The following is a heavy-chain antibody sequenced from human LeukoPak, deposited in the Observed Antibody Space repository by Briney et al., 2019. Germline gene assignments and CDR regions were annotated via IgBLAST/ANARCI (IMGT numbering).Heavy chain of an antibody. J-gene: IGHJ5*02. Sequence: GGSLRLSCAASGFTFSSYSMNWVRQAPGKGLEWVSSISSSSSYIYYADSVKGRFTISRDNAKNSLYLQMNSLRAEDTAVYYCAGESGAPLYNWFDPWGQGTLVTVSS. V-gene: IGHV3-21*01. D-gene: IGHD1-26*01. CDR3: AGESGAPLYNWFDP. CDR2: ISSSSSYI. CDR1: GFTFSSYS.